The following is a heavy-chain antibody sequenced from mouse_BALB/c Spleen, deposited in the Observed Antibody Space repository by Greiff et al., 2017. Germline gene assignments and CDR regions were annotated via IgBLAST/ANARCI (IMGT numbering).Heavy chain of an antibody. CDR1: GFTFSSFG. V-gene: IGHV5-17*02. CDR3: ARSGNWDY. J-gene: IGHJ2*01. Sequence: EVKLVESGGGLVQPGGSRKLSCAASGFTFSSFGMHWVRQAPEKGLEWVAYISSGSSTIYYADTVKGRFNISRDNPKNTLFLQMTSLRSEDTAMYDCARSGNWDYWGQGTTLTVSS. CDR2: ISSGSSTI. D-gene: IGHD4-1*01.